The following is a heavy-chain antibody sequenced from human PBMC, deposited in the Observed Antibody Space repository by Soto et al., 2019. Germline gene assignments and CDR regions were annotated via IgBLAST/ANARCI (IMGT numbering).Heavy chain of an antibody. V-gene: IGHV4-59*01. J-gene: IGHJ4*02. D-gene: IGHD3-10*01. CDR2: IYYSGST. CDR1: GGSISSYY. CDR3: ARTRITMVRGVIRVFDY. Sequence: PSETLSLTCTVSGGSISSYYWSWIRQPPGKGLEWIGYIYYSGSTNYNPSLKSRVTISVDTSKNQFSLKLSSVTAADTAVYYCARTRITMVRGVIRVFDYWGQGTLVTVSS.